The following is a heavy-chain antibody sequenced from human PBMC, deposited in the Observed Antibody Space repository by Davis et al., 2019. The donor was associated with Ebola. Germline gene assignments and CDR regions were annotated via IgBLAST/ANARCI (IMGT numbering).Heavy chain of an antibody. Sequence: AASVKVSCKASGYTFTSYAMHWVRQAPGQRLEWMGWISAYNGNTNYAQKLQGRVTMTTDTSTSTAYMELRSLRSDDTAVYYCARDRKIVVVVAATTYYYYGMDVWGQGTTVTVSS. V-gene: IGHV1-18*01. CDR3: ARDRKIVVVVAATTYYYYGMDV. J-gene: IGHJ6*02. D-gene: IGHD2-15*01. CDR1: GYTFTSYA. CDR2: ISAYNGNT.